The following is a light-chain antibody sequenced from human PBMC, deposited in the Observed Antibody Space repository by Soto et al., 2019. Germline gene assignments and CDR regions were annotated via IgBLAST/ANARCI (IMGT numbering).Light chain of an antibody. J-gene: IGKJ1*01. CDR2: AAS. Sequence: DIQMTQSPSSLSASVGDSATITCRASQGIRKYLAWYQQKQGKVPKLXIYAASTLQSGVPSRFSGSGSGTDCTLTISRLEPEDVTVYYCQQCGSSTETFGQGTKVDIK. V-gene: IGKV1-27*01. CDR1: QGIRKY. CDR3: QQCGSSTET.